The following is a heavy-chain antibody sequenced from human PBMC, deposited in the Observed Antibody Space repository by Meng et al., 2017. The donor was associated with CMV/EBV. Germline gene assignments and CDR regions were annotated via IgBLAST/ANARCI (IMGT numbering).Heavy chain of an antibody. Sequence: GESLKISCAASGFTFSNAWMSWVRQAPGKGLEWVSYISSSSSTIYYADSVKGRFTISRDNAKNSLYLQMNSLRAEDTAVYYCARDPGVVVTNYFDYWGQGTLVTVSS. CDR3: ARDPGVVVTNYFDY. V-gene: IGHV3-48*04. D-gene: IGHD3-22*01. CDR2: ISSSSSTI. CDR1: GFTFSNAW. J-gene: IGHJ4*02.